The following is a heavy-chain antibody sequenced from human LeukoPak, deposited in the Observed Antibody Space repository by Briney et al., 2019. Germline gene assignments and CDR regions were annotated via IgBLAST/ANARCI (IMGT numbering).Heavy chain of an antibody. CDR1: GYSFTSYW. Sequence: GESLKISCKGSGYSFTSYWIGWVRQMPGKGLEWMGIIYPGDSDTRYSPSFQGQVTISADKSISTAYLQWSSLKVSDTAMYYCARHTRGVVVAAVAFDYWGQGTLVTVSS. J-gene: IGHJ4*02. D-gene: IGHD2-15*01. CDR3: ARHTRGVVVAAVAFDY. V-gene: IGHV5-51*01. CDR2: IYPGDSDT.